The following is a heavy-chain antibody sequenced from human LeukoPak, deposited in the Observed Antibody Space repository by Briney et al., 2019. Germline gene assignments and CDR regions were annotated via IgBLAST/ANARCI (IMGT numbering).Heavy chain of an antibody. CDR2: IKQDGSEN. CDR3: ARATEDTSMVQD. CDR1: GFTFSSYS. D-gene: IGHD5-18*01. Sequence: GGSLRLSCAASGFTFSSYSMNWVRQAPGKGLEWVANIKQDGSENYYVDSVKGRFTISRDNAKNSLYLQMNSLRAEGTAVYYCARATEDTSMVQDWGQGTLVTVSS. J-gene: IGHJ4*02. V-gene: IGHV3-7*03.